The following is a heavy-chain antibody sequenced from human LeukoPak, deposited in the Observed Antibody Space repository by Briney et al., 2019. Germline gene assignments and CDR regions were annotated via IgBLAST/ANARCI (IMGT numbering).Heavy chain of an antibody. V-gene: IGHV3-23*01. CDR3: AKDRIAAAAAHDY. J-gene: IGHJ4*02. D-gene: IGHD6-13*01. Sequence: GGSLRLSCAASGFTFSSYAMIRVRQAPGKGLEWVSAISGSGGSTYYADSVKGRFTISRDNSKNTLYLQMNSLRAEDTAVYYCAKDRIAAAAAHDYWGQGTLVTVSS. CDR2: ISGSGGST. CDR1: GFTFSSYA.